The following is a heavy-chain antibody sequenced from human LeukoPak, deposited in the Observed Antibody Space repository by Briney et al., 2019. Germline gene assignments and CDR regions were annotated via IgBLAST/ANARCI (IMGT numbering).Heavy chain of an antibody. CDR3: AFSSYYLQGNYYYMDV. D-gene: IGHD1-26*01. J-gene: IGHJ6*03. V-gene: IGHV7-4-1*02. CDR1: GYTFISYS. Sequence: GASVKVSCKASGYTFISYSMNWVRQAPGQGLEWMGWINTNTGNPTYAQGFTGRFVFSLDTSVGTTYLQISSLKAEDTAVYYRAFSSYYLQGNYYYMDVWGKGTTVTVSS. CDR2: INTNTGNP.